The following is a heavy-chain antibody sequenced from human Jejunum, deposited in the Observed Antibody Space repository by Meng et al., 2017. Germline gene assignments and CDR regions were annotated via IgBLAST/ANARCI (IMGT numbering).Heavy chain of an antibody. D-gene: IGHD6-19*01. J-gene: IGHJ4*02. CDR3: ARGGPIAVAGSVRLDY. CDR2: IYHSGIT. V-gene: IGHV4-38-2*02. Sequence: SETLSLTCTVSGYSISSGDYWDWVRQPPGKGLEWIGSIYHSGITYYNPSLKSRVTISVDTSKNQFFLKLTSVTATDTAIYYCARGGPIAVAGSVRLDYWGQGALVTVSS. CDR1: GYSISSGDY.